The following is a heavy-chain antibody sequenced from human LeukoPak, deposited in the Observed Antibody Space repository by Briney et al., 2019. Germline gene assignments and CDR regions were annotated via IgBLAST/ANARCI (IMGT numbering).Heavy chain of an antibody. CDR2: ISSISRYI. J-gene: IGHJ4*02. Sequence: GGSLRLSCAASGFTFRSYSMHWVGQAPGKGREGVSSISSISRYIYYPDSVKGRFTISRDNAKNSLYLQMNSLRAEDTAVYYCARDDHFDYDFWSGYFSSGFEEKYYFDYWGQGTLVTVSS. CDR3: ARDDHFDYDFWSGYFSSGFEEKYYFDY. CDR1: GFTFRSYS. D-gene: IGHD3-3*01. V-gene: IGHV3-21*01.